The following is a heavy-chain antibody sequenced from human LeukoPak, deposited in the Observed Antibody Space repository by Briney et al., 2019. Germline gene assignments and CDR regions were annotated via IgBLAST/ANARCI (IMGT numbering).Heavy chain of an antibody. Sequence: ASVKVSCKASGYTFTGYYMHWVRQAPGQGLEWMGWINPNSGGTNYAQKFQGRVTMTRDTSISTAYMELSRLRSDDTAVYYCAREGSAARGSSGYYYFDYWGQGTLVTVSS. CDR2: INPNSGGT. D-gene: IGHD3-22*01. CDR1: GYTFTGYY. V-gene: IGHV1-2*02. J-gene: IGHJ4*02. CDR3: AREGSAARGSSGYYYFDY.